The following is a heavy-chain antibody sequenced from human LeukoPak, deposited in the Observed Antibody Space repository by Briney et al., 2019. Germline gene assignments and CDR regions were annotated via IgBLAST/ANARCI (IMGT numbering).Heavy chain of an antibody. Sequence: GRSLRLSCAASGFTFDDYAMHWVRQAPGKGLEWVSGISWNSGSIGYADSVKGRFTISRDNAKNSLYLQMNSLRAEDTALYYCAKGRKQQLVLPLDYWGQGTLVTVSS. CDR1: GFTFDDYA. CDR2: ISWNSGSI. J-gene: IGHJ4*02. CDR3: AKGRKQQLVLPLDY. V-gene: IGHV3-9*01. D-gene: IGHD6-13*01.